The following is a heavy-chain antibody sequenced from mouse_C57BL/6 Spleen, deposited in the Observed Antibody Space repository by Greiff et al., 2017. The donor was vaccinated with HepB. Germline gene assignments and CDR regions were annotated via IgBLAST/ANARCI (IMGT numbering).Heavy chain of an antibody. CDR1: GFTFSSYT. CDR2: ISGGGGNT. D-gene: IGHD1-1*01. J-gene: IGHJ1*03. CDR3: ARPHYYGSSLYWYFDV. Sequence: DVKLVESGGGLVKPGGSLKLSCAASGFTFSSYTMSWVRQTPEKRLEWVATISGGGGNTYYPDSVKGRFTISRDNAKNTLYLQMSSLRSEDTALYYCARPHYYGSSLYWYFDVWGTGTTVTVSS. V-gene: IGHV5-9*01.